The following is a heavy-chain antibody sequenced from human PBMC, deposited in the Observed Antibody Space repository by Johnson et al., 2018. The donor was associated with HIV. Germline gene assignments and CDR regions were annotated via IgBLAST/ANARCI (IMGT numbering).Heavy chain of an antibody. CDR2: INWNGGST. Sequence: VQLVESGGGVVQPGGSLRLSCAASGFTFDDYGMSWVRQAPGKGLEWVSGINWNGGSTGYAESVKGRFTISRDDAKKTLYLQMISLGADDTAVYYCAKDRLGDSAWYTLDAFDIWGQGTMVTVSS. J-gene: IGHJ3*02. V-gene: IGHV3-20*04. D-gene: IGHD6-19*01. CDR1: GFTFDDYG. CDR3: AKDRLGDSAWYTLDAFDI.